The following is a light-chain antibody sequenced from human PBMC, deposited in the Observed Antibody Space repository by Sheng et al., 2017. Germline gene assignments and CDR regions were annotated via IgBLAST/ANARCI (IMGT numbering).Light chain of an antibody. CDR1: QSVSSN. CDR3: QQYGSVPVT. CDR2: GAS. Sequence: ETVMTQSPATLSVSPGERATLSCRASQSVSSNLAWYQQKPGQAPRLLIYGASTRATGIPARFSGSGSGTEFTLTISSLQSEDFAVYFCQQYGSVPVTFGQGTKVEIK. V-gene: IGKV3-15*01. J-gene: IGKJ1*01.